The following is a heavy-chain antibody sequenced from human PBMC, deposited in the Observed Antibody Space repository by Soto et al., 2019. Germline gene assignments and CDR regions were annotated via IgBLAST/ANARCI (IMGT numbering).Heavy chain of an antibody. D-gene: IGHD1-7*01. CDR2: ISGGGGGAT. J-gene: IGHJ4*02. CDR3: AKVASNWYYTRYYLYY. CDR1: GFTFSSYA. V-gene: IGHV3-23*01. Sequence: EVHLLESGGGLVQPGGSLRLSCAASGFTFSSYAMSWVRQAPGKGLEWVSTISGGGGGATYYGDSVKGRFTISRDTYKNPLSLQMNSLRGDDTAVYYCAKVASNWYYTRYYLYYWGQGTLVTVSS.